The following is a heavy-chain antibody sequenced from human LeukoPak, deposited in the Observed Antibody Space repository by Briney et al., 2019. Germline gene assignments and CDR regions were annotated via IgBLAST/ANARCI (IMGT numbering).Heavy chain of an antibody. Sequence: PSETLSLTCTVSGGSISSYYWSWIRQPPGKGLEWIGYIYYSGSTNYNPSLKSRVTISVDTSKNQFSLKLSSVTAADTAVYYCARKGSSSFSPTYYYYYYMDVWGKGTTVTVSS. V-gene: IGHV4-59*08. CDR1: GGSISSYY. D-gene: IGHD6-6*01. CDR2: IYYSGST. J-gene: IGHJ6*03. CDR3: ARKGSSSFSPTYYYYYYMDV.